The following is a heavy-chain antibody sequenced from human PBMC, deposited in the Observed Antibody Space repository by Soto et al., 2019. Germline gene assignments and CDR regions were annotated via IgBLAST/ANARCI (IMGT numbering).Heavy chain of an antibody. Sequence: SGWKLCGYARMSSRQAPVKGLEWVGVIRSKAYGGTTDYAASVKGGFTISRDDSKSIAYLKMNSLKSEDTGVYYCTKYTYTSRYAYYGMDVWGHGTTVTVFS. V-gene: IGHV3-49*03. J-gene: IGHJ6*02. CDR2: IRSKAYGGTT. CDR1: GWKLCGYA. D-gene: IGHD6-13*01. CDR3: TKYTYTSRYAYYGMDV.